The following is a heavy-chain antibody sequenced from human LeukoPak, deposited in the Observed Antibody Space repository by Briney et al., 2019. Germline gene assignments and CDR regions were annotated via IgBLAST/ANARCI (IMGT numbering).Heavy chain of an antibody. CDR2: ISTSSTYI. J-gene: IGHJ6*03. V-gene: IGHV3-21*01. Sequence: GGSLTLSWAVSGFIFTTCEFDWGRQAPGKGLEWVASISTSSTYIKYGDSVKGRFTISRDNANNAVFLQMDSLRADDTAVYFVCGGWGANCLYYYMDLWGKGATVTVSS. CDR1: GFIFTTCE. D-gene: IGHD3-16*01. CDR3: CGGWGANCLYYYMDL.